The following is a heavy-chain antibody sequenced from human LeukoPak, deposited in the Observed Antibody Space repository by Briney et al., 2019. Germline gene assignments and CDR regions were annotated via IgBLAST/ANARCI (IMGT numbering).Heavy chain of an antibody. CDR3: ARAQSIAVAGGYFDY. CDR2: ISAYNGNT. Sequence: GASVKVSCKASGYTFTSYGISWVRQAPGQGLEWMGWISAYNGNTNYAQKLQGRVTMTTDTSTSTAYMELRSLRSDDTAVYYCARAQSIAVAGGYFDYWGQGTLVTVSS. CDR1: GYTFTSYG. V-gene: IGHV1-18*01. D-gene: IGHD6-19*01. J-gene: IGHJ4*02.